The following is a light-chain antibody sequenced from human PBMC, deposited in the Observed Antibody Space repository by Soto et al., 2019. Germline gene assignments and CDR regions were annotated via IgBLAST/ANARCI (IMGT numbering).Light chain of an antibody. Sequence: QSVLTQPPSASGTPGQRVTISCSGSSSNIGSNTVNWYQQLPGTAPKLLIYSDNQRPSGVPDRFSGSKSGTSASLAISGLQSEDEADYYCAAWDDSLLGLVFGGGTKLNV. CDR1: SSNIGSNT. CDR3: AAWDDSLLGLV. CDR2: SDN. J-gene: IGLJ2*01. V-gene: IGLV1-44*01.